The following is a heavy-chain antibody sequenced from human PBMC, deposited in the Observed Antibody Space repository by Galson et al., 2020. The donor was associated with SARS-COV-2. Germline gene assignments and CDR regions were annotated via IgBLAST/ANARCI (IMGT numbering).Heavy chain of an antibody. CDR3: ARDDSRGYDFSH. D-gene: IGHD3-3*01. CDR2: ITNTGDII. Sequence: GESLKISCVASGFTFSTYHMNWVRQAPGKGLGLLSYITNTGDIIYYADSVKGRFTISRDNAKNSLYLEINSLSDEDTAVYYCARDDSRGYDFSHWGQGTLVTVSS. V-gene: IGHV3-48*02. J-gene: IGHJ4*02. CDR1: GFTFSTYH.